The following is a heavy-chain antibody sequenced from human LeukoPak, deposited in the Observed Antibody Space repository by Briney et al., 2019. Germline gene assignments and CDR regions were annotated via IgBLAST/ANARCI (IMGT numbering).Heavy chain of an antibody. V-gene: IGHV3-33*01. D-gene: IGHD1-26*01. CDR2: VSNDGRNE. J-gene: IGHJ4*02. CDR3: ARDSASTPLDY. Sequence: PGGSLRLSCATSGCTFSSYGIHSVRQAPGKGMEWVAVVSNDGRNEYYADSVQGRFSISRDNSKNTVYLQMNSLRAEDTAVYYCARDSASTPLDYWGQGTLVTVSS. CDR1: GCTFSSYG.